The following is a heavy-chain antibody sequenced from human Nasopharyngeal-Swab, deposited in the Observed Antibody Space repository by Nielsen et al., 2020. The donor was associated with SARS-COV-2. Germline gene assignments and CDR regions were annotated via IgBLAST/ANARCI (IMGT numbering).Heavy chain of an antibody. D-gene: IGHD2-21*02. J-gene: IGHJ5*02. CDR2: ISYTGST. CDR1: GGSISNYY. Sequence: SETLSLTCTVSGGSISNYYWSWIRQPPGKGLEWIGYISYTGSTNYNPSLKSRVTISLDTSKTQFSLKLRSVTAADTAVYYCARHYGHVVVTDNWFDLWGQGTLVTVSS. CDR3: ARHYGHVVVTDNWFDL. V-gene: IGHV4-59*08.